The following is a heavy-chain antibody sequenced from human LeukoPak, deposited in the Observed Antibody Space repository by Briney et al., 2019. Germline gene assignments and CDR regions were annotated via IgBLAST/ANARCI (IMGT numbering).Heavy chain of an antibody. V-gene: IGHV4-59*01. CDR2: IYYSGST. D-gene: IGHD3-22*01. CDR3: ARDMSYYYDSSGYLGDAFDI. CDR1: GGSISSYY. Sequence: SETLSLTCTVSGGSISSYYWSWIRQPPGKGLEWIGYIYYSGSTNYNPSLKSRVTISVDTSKNQFSLKLSSVTAADTAVYYCARDMSYYYDSSGYLGDAFDIWGQGTMVTVSS. J-gene: IGHJ3*02.